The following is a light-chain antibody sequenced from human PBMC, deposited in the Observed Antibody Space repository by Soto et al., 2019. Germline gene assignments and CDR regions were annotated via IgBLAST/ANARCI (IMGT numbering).Light chain of an antibody. J-gene: IGLJ1*01. CDR3: NSYTGRTTLV. Sequence: QSALTQPASVSGSPGQSITVSCTGTSSDVGSYNYVSWYQQRPGKAPKLMIYDVSNRPSGVSNRFSGSKSGNTASLTISGLQAEDEADSYCNSYTGRTTLVFGTGTKLTVL. V-gene: IGLV2-14*01. CDR2: DVS. CDR1: SSDVGSYNY.